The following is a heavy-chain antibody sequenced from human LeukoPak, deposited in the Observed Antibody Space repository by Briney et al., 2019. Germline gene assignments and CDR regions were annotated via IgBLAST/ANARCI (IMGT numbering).Heavy chain of an antibody. V-gene: IGHV3-7*01. D-gene: IGHD5-12*01. Sequence: PGGSLRLSCAASGFTFSSYAMSWGRQAPGKGLEGVANIKQDGSEKYYVYSVKGRFTISRDNAKNSLYMQMNSLRAEDTAIYYCVGGSGYWGQGTLVTVSS. J-gene: IGHJ4*02. CDR3: VGGSGY. CDR2: IKQDGSEK. CDR1: GFTFSSYA.